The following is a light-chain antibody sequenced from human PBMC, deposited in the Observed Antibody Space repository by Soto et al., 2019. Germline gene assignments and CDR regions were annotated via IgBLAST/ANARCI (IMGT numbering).Light chain of an antibody. Sequence: ENVLTQSPGTLSLSPGERATLSCRASQSVSSYSLAWYQQKPGQAPRLVMYGTSNRATGIPDRFSGSGSGTDFTLIISRLEPEDFAVYYCQQYDSSPRTFGQGTKVDIK. CDR3: QQYDSSPRT. J-gene: IGKJ1*01. CDR1: QSVSSYS. V-gene: IGKV3-20*01. CDR2: GTS.